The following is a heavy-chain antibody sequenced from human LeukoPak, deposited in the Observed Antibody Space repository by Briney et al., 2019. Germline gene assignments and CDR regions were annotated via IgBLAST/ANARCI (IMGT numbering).Heavy chain of an antibody. V-gene: IGHV3-33*01. D-gene: IGHD3-10*01. CDR2: IWYDGSNK. CDR3: VRDRAPWGGALGGAKGMDV. CDR1: GFTFSSYG. J-gene: IGHJ6*04. Sequence: PGGSLRLSCAASGFTFSSYGMHWVRQAPGKGLEWVAVIWYDGSNKYYADSVKGRFTISRDNSKNTLYLQMNSLRAEDTAVYYCVRDRAPWGGALGGAKGMDVWGEGTTVTVSS.